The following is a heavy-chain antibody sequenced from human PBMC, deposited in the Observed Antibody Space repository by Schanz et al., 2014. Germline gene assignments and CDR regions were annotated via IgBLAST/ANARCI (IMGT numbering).Heavy chain of an antibody. CDR3: ELITLDRGVRNDY. CDR2: INHSGGT. V-gene: IGHV4-34*01. CDR1: GGSSSDCY. D-gene: IGHD3-10*01. J-gene: IGHJ4*02. Sequence: QVQLQQWGAGLLKASETLSLTCAVYGGSSSDCYWSWIRQPPGKGLEWIGEINHSGGTNYNPSLKSRVHIAVDTSKNKFSLILTSVTAADTAVYYCELITLDRGVRNDYWGQGTLVSVSS.